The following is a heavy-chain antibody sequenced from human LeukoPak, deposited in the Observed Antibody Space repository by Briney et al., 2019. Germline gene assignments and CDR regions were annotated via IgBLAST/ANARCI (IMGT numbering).Heavy chain of an antibody. CDR3: ARTRWLQLYYFDY. J-gene: IGHJ4*02. D-gene: IGHD5-24*01. Sequence: GGSLRLSXAASGFTFSSYWMSWVRQAPGKGLEWVANIKQDGSEKYYVDSVKGRFTISRDNAKNSLYLQMNSLRAEDTAVYYCARTRWLQLYYFDYWGQGTLVTVSS. CDR2: IKQDGSEK. V-gene: IGHV3-7*01. CDR1: GFTFSSYW.